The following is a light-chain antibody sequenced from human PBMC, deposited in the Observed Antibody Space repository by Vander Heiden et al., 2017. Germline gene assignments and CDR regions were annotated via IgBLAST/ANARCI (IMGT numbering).Light chain of an antibody. CDR2: DAS. J-gene: IGKJ4*01. Sequence: EIVLTQSPATLSLSPGERATLSCRASQSVSSYLAWYQQKPGQAPRLLIYDASNRATGIPARFSGSGSGTDFTLTISSLEPEDFAVYYGQQRSSWPPPLTFGGGTKVEIK. CDR1: QSVSSY. CDR3: QQRSSWPPPLT. V-gene: IGKV3-11*01.